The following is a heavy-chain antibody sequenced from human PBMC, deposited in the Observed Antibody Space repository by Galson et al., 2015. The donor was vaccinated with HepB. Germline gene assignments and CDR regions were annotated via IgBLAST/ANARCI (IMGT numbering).Heavy chain of an antibody. D-gene: IGHD6-6*01. CDR2: IDPIDSYT. CDR1: GYSFTSYW. V-gene: IGHV5-10-1*01. CDR3: ARLGWSSSDSQYHYGMDV. J-gene: IGHJ6*02. Sequence: QSGAEVKKPGESLRISCKGSGYSFTSYWISWVRQMPGKGLEWMGRIDPIDSYTNYSPSFQGHVTISADKSNTPAYLQWSSLKASDTAMYYCARLGWSSSDSQYHYGMDVWGQGTTVTVSS.